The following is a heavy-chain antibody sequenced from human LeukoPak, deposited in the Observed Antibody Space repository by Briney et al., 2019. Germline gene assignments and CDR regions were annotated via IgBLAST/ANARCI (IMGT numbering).Heavy chain of an antibody. CDR3: AREGPYDDTKLFDY. D-gene: IGHD3-22*01. V-gene: IGHV7-4-1*02. J-gene: IGHJ4*02. Sequence: GASVKVSCKASGYTFTSYAMNWVRQAPGQGLEGMGWINTNTGNPTYAQGFTGRFVFSLDTSVSTAYLQISSLKAEDTAVYYCAREGPYDDTKLFDYWGQGTLVTVSS. CDR1: GYTFTSYA. CDR2: INTNTGNP.